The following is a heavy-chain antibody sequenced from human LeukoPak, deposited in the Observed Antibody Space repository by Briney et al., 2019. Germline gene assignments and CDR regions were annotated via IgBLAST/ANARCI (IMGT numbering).Heavy chain of an antibody. V-gene: IGHV3-21*01. Sequence: GGSLRLSCAASGFTFSSYSMNWVRQAPGKGLEWVSSITSSSSYIYYADSVKGRFTISRDNAKNSLYLQMNSLRAEDTAVYYCARGAVAAAGNHYYYYMDVWGKGTTVTVSS. D-gene: IGHD6-13*01. CDR2: ITSSSSYI. CDR3: ARGAVAAAGNHYYYYMDV. CDR1: GFTFSSYS. J-gene: IGHJ6*03.